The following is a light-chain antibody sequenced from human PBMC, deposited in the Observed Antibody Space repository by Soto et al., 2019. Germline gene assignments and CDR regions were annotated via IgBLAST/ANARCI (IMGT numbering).Light chain of an antibody. CDR1: QSIGTW. CDR2: DVS. V-gene: IGKV1-5*01. CDR3: QQYETFSGT. Sequence: DIQMTQSPSTLSASVGDGVAITCRASQSIGTWLAWYQQKPGKAPKVLIHDVSTLKSGVPSRFSGSASATKFTLTIASLQPDDFATYYCQQYETFSGTFGPGTKVDIK. J-gene: IGKJ1*01.